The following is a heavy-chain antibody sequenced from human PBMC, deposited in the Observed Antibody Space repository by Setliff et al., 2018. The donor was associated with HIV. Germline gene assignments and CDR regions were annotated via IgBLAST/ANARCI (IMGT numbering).Heavy chain of an antibody. D-gene: IGHD4-17*01. CDR1: GGTFSSYG. CDR2: IVPFFGSA. J-gene: IGHJ6*03. Sequence: SVKVSCKASGGTFSSYGVNWVRQAPGQGLEWMGGIVPFFGSANYAQKFQGRVTITADVSTSTIYMELSSLTSEDTAVYYCARGADGDYRYYMDVWGRGTTVTVSS. V-gene: IGHV1-69*13. CDR3: ARGADGDYRYYMDV.